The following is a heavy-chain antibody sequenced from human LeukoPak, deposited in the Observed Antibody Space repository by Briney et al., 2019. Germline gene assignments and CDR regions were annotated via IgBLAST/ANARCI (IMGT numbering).Heavy chain of an antibody. D-gene: IGHD4-17*01. CDR1: GFTLSTYS. V-gene: IGHV3-21*01. Sequence: GGSLRLSCAASGFTLSTYSMNWVRQAPGKGLEWVSYISTSSSYIYYADSVTGRFTVYRDNAKNSLYLQMNSLGAEDTAVYYCARGGGDYVYFDYWGQGTLVSVSS. CDR3: ARGGGDYVYFDY. CDR2: ISTSSSYI. J-gene: IGHJ4*02.